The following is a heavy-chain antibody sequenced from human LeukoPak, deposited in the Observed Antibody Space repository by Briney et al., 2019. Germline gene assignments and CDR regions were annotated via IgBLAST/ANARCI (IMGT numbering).Heavy chain of an antibody. V-gene: IGHV3-30-3*01. J-gene: IGHJ4*02. CDR3: ARENWNDVHFYFDY. CDR2: ISYDGSNK. CDR1: GFTFSSYA. Sequence: GGSLRLSCAASGFTFSSYAMHWVRQAPGKGLEWVAVISYDGSNKYYADSVKGRFTISRDNSKNTLYLQMNSLRAEDTAVYYCARENWNDVHFYFDYWGQGTLVTVSS. D-gene: IGHD1-1*01.